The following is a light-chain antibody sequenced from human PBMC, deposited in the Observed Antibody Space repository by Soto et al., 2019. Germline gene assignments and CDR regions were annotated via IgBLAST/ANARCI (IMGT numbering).Light chain of an antibody. Sequence: EIVLTQSPDTLSLSPGERATLSCRASQSVASNQLAWYQHKSGQAPRLLIHGVFTRANGIPDRFSGSGSGTDFTLTISRLEPEDFAVYYCQQYGTSITFGQGTRLEI. V-gene: IGKV3-20*01. CDR2: GVF. J-gene: IGKJ5*01. CDR3: QQYGTSIT. CDR1: QSVASNQ.